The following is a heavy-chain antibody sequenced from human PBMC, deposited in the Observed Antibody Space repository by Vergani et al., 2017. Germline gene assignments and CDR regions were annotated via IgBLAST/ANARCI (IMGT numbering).Heavy chain of an antibody. CDR1: VYTFSNYY. V-gene: IGHV1-46*03. D-gene: IGHD3-9*01. J-gene: IGHJ5*02. CDR2: INPSGGHT. CDR3: ARGDYGILPVYRS. Sequence: QVQVVQSGAEVKKSGASVKVSCKTSVYTFSNYYMHWVRQAPGQGLELMGIINPSGGHTNYAQKLQGRVTMTRDTSTSTVYMELSSLRSEDTAIYYCARGDYGILPVYRSWGQGTLVIVSA.